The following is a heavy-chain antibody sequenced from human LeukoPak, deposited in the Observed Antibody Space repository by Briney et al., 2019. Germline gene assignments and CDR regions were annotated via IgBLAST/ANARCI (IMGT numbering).Heavy chain of an antibody. V-gene: IGHV2-5*01. D-gene: IGHD3-22*01. CDR3: AHSRLSSGYYYKPFDY. CDR1: GFSLSTSGVG. J-gene: IGHJ4*02. CDR2: IYWNDDK. Sequence: SGPTLVKPTQTLTLTCTFSGFSLSTSGVGVGWIRQPPGKALEWLAPIYWNDDKRYSPSLKSRLTITKDTSKNQVVLTMTNMDPVDTATYYCAHSRLSSGYYYKPFDYWGQGTLVTVSS.